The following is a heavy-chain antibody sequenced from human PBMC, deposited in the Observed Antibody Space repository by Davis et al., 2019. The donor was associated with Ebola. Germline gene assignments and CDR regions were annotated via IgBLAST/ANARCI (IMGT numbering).Heavy chain of an antibody. D-gene: IGHD3-3*01. Sequence: GESLKISCAASGFTFSSYSMNWVRQAPGKGLEWVSYISSSSSTIYYADSVKGRFTISRDNAKNSLYLQMNSLRDEDTAVYYCAREGFLEWLSTYYYYYYMDVWGKGTTVTVSS. CDR3: AREGFLEWLSTYYYYYYMDV. J-gene: IGHJ6*03. V-gene: IGHV3-48*02. CDR1: GFTFSSYS. CDR2: ISSSSSTI.